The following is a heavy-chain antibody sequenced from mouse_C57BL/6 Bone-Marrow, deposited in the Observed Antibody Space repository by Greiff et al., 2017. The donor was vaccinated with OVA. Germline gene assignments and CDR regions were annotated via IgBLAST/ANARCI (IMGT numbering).Heavy chain of an antibody. CDR1: GFTFTDYY. V-gene: IGHV7-3*01. CDR2: IRNKANGYTT. D-gene: IGHD2-3*01. Sequence: EVQLVESGGGLVQPGGSLSLSCAASGFTFTDYYMSWVRQPPGKALEWLGFIRNKANGYTTEYSASVKGRFTISRDNSQSILYLQMNALRAEDSATYYCARYGNGYYWCAYWGQGTLVTVSA. CDR3: ARYGNGYYWCAY. J-gene: IGHJ3*01.